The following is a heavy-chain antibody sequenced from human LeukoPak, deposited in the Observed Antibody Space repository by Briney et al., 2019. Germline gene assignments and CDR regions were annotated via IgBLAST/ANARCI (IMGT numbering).Heavy chain of an antibody. CDR3: ARDRGLSGYSLDY. CDR2: INTNTGNP. Sequence: ASVKVSCKASGYTFTGYAINWVRQAPGQGPEWLGWINTNTGNPTYAQGFTGRFVFSLDTSASTSYLQIRSLKPEDTAIYYCARDRGLSGYSLDYWGQGTLVTVSS. V-gene: IGHV7-4-1*02. CDR1: GYTFTGYA. J-gene: IGHJ4*02. D-gene: IGHD3-3*01.